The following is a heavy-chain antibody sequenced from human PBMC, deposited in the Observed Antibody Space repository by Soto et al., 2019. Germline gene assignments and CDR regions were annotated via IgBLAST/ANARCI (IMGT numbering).Heavy chain of an antibody. CDR3: ARDYDSSGYPRYYFDY. CDR2: IWYDGSNK. CDR1: GFSFSSYG. J-gene: IGHJ4*02. Sequence: GGSLRLSCAASGFSFSSYGMHWVRQAPGKGLEWVAVIWYDGSNKYYADSVKGRFTISRDNSKNTLYLQMNSLRAEDTAVYYCARDYDSSGYPRYYFDYWGQGT. V-gene: IGHV3-33*01. D-gene: IGHD3-22*01.